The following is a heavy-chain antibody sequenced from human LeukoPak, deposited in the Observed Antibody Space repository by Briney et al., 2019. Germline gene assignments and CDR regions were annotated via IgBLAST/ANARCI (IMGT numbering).Heavy chain of an antibody. Sequence: SETLSLTCTVSGGSISSYYWSWIRQPPGKGLEWIAYIYYSGSTNYNPSLKSQVTISVDTSKNQFSLKLRSVTAADTAVYYCARDGREWLRSPVGDYYYYMDVWGKGTTVTISS. CDR3: ARDGREWLRSPVGDYYYYMDV. J-gene: IGHJ6*03. V-gene: IGHV4-59*01. D-gene: IGHD5-12*01. CDR2: IYYSGST. CDR1: GGSISSYY.